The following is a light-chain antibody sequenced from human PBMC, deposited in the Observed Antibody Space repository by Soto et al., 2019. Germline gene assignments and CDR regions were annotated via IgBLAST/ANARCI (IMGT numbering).Light chain of an antibody. Sequence: EIVLTQSPATLSLSPGERATLSCRASQSVSSYLAWYQQKPGQAPRLLIYDASNRATGIPARFSGXXXXTXXXXTISSLEPEDFAVYYCQQRSNLPPLTFGGGTKVEIK. CDR3: QQRSNLPPLT. V-gene: IGKV3-11*01. J-gene: IGKJ4*01. CDR1: QSVSSY. CDR2: DAS.